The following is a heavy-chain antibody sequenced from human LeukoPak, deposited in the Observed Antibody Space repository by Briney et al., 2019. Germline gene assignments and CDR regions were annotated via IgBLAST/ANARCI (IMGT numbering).Heavy chain of an antibody. CDR3: SRLAMIVVFLYY. D-gene: IGHD3-22*01. CDR1: GGSISSSSYY. J-gene: IGHJ4*02. V-gene: IGHV4-39*07. CDR2: IYYSGST. Sequence: PSQTLSLTCTVAGGSISSSSYYWGWIRQPPGKGLEWIGSIYYSGSTYYNPSLKRPVPISVDTSKNQFSPKLSSVTAADTAVYYCSRLAMIVVFLYYGGQRTLVSVSS.